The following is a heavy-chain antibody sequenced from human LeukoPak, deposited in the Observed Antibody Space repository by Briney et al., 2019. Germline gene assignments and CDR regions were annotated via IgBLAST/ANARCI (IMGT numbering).Heavy chain of an antibody. CDR1: GFTLSSYW. Sequence: PGGSLRLSCAASGFTLSSYWMSWVRQAPGKGLEWVANIKQDGSEKYYVDSVKGRFTISRDNAKNSLYLQMNSLRAEDTAVYYCARDSSTVGNDYWGQGTLVTVSS. CDR3: ARDSSTVGNDY. V-gene: IGHV3-7*01. CDR2: IKQDGSEK. J-gene: IGHJ4*02. D-gene: IGHD1-26*01.